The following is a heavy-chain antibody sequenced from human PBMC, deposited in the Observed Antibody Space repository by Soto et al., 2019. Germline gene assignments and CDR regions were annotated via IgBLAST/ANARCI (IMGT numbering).Heavy chain of an antibody. J-gene: IGHJ4*02. CDR3: GRSRITVTTDYFYY. V-gene: IGHV1-18*01. CDR2: ISAYNGNT. CDR1: GYTFTGYG. D-gene: IGHD4-17*01. Sequence: GASVKVSCKASGYTFTGYGISWVRQAPGQGLEWMGWISAYNGNTNYAQKLQGRVTMTTDTSTSTAYMELRSLRSDDTAVYYCGRSRITVTTDYFYYWGQVPLVTVSS.